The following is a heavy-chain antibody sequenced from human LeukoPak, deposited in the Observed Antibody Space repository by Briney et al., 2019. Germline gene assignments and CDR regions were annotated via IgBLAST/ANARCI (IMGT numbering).Heavy chain of an antibody. D-gene: IGHD6-13*01. CDR2: VSNSGGFT. V-gene: IGHV3-23*01. Sequence: GGSLRLSCAASGFTFSSYVMSWVRQAPGKGLEWVSTVSNSGGFTYYADSVKGRFTISRDNSKNMLYLQMNSLRAEDTAIYYCAKDKKDGTSWSPDYWDQGILVTVSS. CDR3: AKDKKDGTSWSPDY. CDR1: GFTFSSYV. J-gene: IGHJ4*02.